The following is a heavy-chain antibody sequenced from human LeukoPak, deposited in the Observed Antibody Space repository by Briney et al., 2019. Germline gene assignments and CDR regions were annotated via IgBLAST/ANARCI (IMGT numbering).Heavy chain of an antibody. CDR3: AREDVVLVDAVRYYYYGMDV. V-gene: IGHV1-46*01. D-gene: IGHD2-8*01. Sequence: ASVKVSCKASGYHFLNYYMHWVRQAPGQGLEWMGIINPNGGSASYAQKFQDRVTMTRDTSTSTVYMELSSLKSEDTAVYYCAREDVVLVDAVRYYYYGMDVWGQGTTVTVSS. CDR2: INPNGGSA. J-gene: IGHJ6*02. CDR1: GYHFLNYY.